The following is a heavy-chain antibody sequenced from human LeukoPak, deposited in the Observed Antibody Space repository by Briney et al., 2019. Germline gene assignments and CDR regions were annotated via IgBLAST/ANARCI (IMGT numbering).Heavy chain of an antibody. CDR1: GFTLSSYW. D-gene: IGHD6-19*01. CDR2: ISGSGGST. Sequence: PGGSLRLSCAASGFTLSSYWMHWVRQAPGKGLEWVSAISGSGGSTYYADSVKGRFTISRDNSKNTLYLQMNSLRAEDTAVYYCANTGIRVATFFDYWGQGTLVTVSS. J-gene: IGHJ4*02. V-gene: IGHV3-23*01. CDR3: ANTGIRVATFFDY.